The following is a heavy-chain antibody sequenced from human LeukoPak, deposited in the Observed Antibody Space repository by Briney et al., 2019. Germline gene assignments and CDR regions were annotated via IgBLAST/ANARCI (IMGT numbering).Heavy chain of an antibody. J-gene: IGHJ4*02. V-gene: IGHV4-39*01. D-gene: IGHD6-13*01. CDR2: IHYSGRT. Sequence: SETLSLTCTVSGGSISSRTYYWGWIRQPPGKGLEWIGSIHYSGRTYYNPSLKSRVTISVDTSKNQFSLRLSSVTAADTAVYYCARHASYSSSWTDFDYWGQGALVTVSS. CDR1: GGSISSRTYY. CDR3: ARHASYSSSWTDFDY.